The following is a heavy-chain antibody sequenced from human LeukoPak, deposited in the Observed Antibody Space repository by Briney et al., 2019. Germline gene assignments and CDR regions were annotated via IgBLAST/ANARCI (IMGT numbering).Heavy chain of an antibody. CDR2: LSGSGGST. D-gene: IGHD6-19*01. J-gene: IGHJ5*02. Sequence: GGSLRLSCAASGFTFSSYAMSWVRQAPGKGLGWVSALSGSGGSTYYADSVKGRFTISRDNSKNTLYLQMNSLRAEDTAVYYCAKDPEQWLVNWFDPWGQRTLDTVSS. CDR3: AKDPEQWLVNWFDP. V-gene: IGHV3-23*01. CDR1: GFTFSSYA.